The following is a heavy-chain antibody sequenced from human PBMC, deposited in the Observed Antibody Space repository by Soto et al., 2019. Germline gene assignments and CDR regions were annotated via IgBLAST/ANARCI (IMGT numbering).Heavy chain of an antibody. Sequence: SQTLSLTCAISGDSVSSNSAAWNWIRQSPSRGLEWLGRTYYRSKWYNDYAVAVKSRITINPDTSKNQFSLQLNSVTPEDTAVYYCAISGRYSSANWFAPWGQGTLVTVSS. V-gene: IGHV6-1*01. D-gene: IGHD3-10*01. CDR3: AISGRYSSANWFAP. CDR1: GDSVSSNSAA. CDR2: TYYRSKWYN. J-gene: IGHJ5*02.